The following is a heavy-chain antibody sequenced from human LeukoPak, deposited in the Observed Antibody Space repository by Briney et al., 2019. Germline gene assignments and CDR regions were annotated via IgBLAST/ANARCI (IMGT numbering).Heavy chain of an antibody. CDR2: TYYSGST. D-gene: IGHD2-15*01. CDR3: ARRSYVEAAASPTYYFDY. V-gene: IGHV4-39*01. CDR1: GGSISSSSYY. J-gene: IGHJ4*02. Sequence: SETLSLTCTVSGGSISSSSYYWGWIRQPPGKGLEWIGSTYYSGSTYYNPSLKSRVTISVDTSKNQFSLKLSSVTAADTAVYYCARRSYVEAAASPTYYFDYWGQGTLVTVSS.